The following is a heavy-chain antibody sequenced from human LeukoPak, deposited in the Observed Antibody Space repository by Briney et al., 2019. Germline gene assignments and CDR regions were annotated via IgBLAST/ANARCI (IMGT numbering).Heavy chain of an antibody. CDR1: GFTVSNMY. D-gene: IGHD3-3*01. V-gene: IGHV3-21*01. J-gene: IGHJ5*02. CDR2: IRGTSNYK. CDR3: ARTFWSGNWFDP. Sequence: GGSLGLSCAASGFTVSNMYMTWVRQAPGKGLEWISSIRGTSNYKYYADSVRGRFTISRDNAKNALFLQMNSLRAEDTAIYYCARTFWSGNWFDPWGQGTLVTVSS.